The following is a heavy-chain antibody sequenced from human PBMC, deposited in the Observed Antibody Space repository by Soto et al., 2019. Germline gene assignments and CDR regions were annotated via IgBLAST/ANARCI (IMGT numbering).Heavy chain of an antibody. J-gene: IGHJ3*02. D-gene: IGHD6-6*01. CDR3: ASGVAARPHDAFDI. Sequence: QVQLQESGPGLVKPSGTLSLTCAVSSGSISSSNWWSWVRQPPGKGLEWIGEIYHSGSTNYNPSLKSRVTLSLDKSKNQFSLKLGSVTAADTAVYYCASGVAARPHDAFDILGQGTMVTVSS. CDR2: IYHSGST. CDR1: SGSISSSNW. V-gene: IGHV4-4*02.